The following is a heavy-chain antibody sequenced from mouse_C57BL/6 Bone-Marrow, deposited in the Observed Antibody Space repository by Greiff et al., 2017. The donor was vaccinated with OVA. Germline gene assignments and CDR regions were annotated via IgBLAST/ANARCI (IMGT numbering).Heavy chain of an antibody. D-gene: IGHD2-3*01. Sequence: EVQGVESGGGLVQPGGSMKLSCVASGFTFRNYWMNWVRQSPEKGLEWVAQIRLKSDNYATHYAESVKGRFTISRDDSKSSVYLQMNNLRAEDTGIYYCTGGGYYFYAMDYWGQGTSVTVSS. CDR3: TGGGYYFYAMDY. J-gene: IGHJ4*01. CDR2: IRLKSDNYAT. V-gene: IGHV6-3*01. CDR1: GFTFRNYW.